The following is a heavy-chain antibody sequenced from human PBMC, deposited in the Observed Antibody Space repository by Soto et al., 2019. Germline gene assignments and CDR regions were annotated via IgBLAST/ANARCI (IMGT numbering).Heavy chain of an antibody. CDR3: ARDVSGGSRWYGGWFDP. CDR2: ISSSSSYT. D-gene: IGHD6-13*01. CDR1: GFTFSDYY. Sequence: GGSLRLSCAASGFTFSDYYMSWIRQAPGKGLEWVSYISSSSSYTNYADSVKGRFTISRDNAKNSLYLQMNSLRAEDTAVYYCARDVSGGSRWYGGWFDPWGQGTLVTVSS. J-gene: IGHJ5*02. V-gene: IGHV3-11*05.